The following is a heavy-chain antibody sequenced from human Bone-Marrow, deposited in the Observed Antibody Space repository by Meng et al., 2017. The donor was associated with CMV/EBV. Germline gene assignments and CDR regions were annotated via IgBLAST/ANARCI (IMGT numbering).Heavy chain of an antibody. Sequence: VKVSCKASGYTFTCYYMHWVRQAPGQGLEWMGWINPNSGGTNYAKKFQGRVTMTRDTSISTAYMELSRLRSADTAVYYCAREAPVPAALFDPWGQGTLVTVSS. CDR1: GYTFTCYY. D-gene: IGHD2-2*01. CDR2: INPNSGGT. J-gene: IGHJ5*02. CDR3: AREAPVPAALFDP. V-gene: IGHV1-2*02.